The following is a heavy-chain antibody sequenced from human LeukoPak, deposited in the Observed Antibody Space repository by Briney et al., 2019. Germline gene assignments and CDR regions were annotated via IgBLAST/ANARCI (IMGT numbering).Heavy chain of an antibody. CDR1: GFTVSRNY. D-gene: IGHD3-22*01. V-gene: IGHV3-21*01. J-gene: IGHJ4*02. CDR3: ARVREADTYYYDSSGYDY. Sequence: GGSLRLSCVASGFTVSRNYMTWVRQAPGKGLEWVSAISGSGGSTYYADSVKGRFTISRDNAKNSLYLQMNSLRAEDTAVYYCARVREADTYYYDSSGYDYWGQGTLVTVSS. CDR2: ISGSGGST.